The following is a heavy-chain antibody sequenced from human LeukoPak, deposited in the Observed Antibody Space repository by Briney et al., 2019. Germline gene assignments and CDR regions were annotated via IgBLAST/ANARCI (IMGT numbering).Heavy chain of an antibody. J-gene: IGHJ4*02. D-gene: IGHD2-21*02. Sequence: ASVKVSCKASGYTVTSYYMHWVRQAPGQGLEWMGIINPSAGTTSYAQKFQGRVTMTRDTSTSTVYMELSSLSSEDTAVYYCARAGSCGDCYLYYSSYFDYWGQGTLVTVSS. CDR1: GYTVTSYY. V-gene: IGHV1-46*01. CDR2: INPSAGTT. CDR3: ARAGSCGDCYLYYSSYFDY.